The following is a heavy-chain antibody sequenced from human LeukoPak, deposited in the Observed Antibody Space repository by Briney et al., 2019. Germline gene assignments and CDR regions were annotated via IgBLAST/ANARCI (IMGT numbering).Heavy chain of an antibody. J-gene: IGHJ4*02. Sequence: PGGSLRLSCAASGFTFSSYEVNWVRQAPGKGLEWVSYIVNDEITTNYADSVRGRFTTSRDNAKNTIYLQMDSLRPEDTAVYYCTRDSGFHFDYWGQGTLVTVSS. CDR3: TRDSGFHFDY. CDR1: GFTFSSYE. V-gene: IGHV3-48*03. CDR2: IVNDEITT. D-gene: IGHD5-12*01.